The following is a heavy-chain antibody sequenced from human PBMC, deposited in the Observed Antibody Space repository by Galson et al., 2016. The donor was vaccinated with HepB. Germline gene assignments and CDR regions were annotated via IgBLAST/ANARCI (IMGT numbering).Heavy chain of an antibody. D-gene: IGHD3-10*01. J-gene: IGHJ6*02. V-gene: IGHV4-34*01. Sequence: SETLSLTCAVYGGPFSGYYWSWIRQPPGKGLEWIEEINHSGSTNYHPSLKSRVTIPVDTSKNQFSLKLSSVTAADTAVSYWAKDRGRGGRRMDVWGPGTTVTVS. CDR3: AKDRGRGGRRMDV. CDR2: INHSGST. CDR1: GGPFSGYY.